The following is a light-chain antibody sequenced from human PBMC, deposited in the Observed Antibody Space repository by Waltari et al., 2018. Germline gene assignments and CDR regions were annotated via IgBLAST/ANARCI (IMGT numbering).Light chain of an antibody. V-gene: IGLV1-47*01. J-gene: IGLJ2*01. CDR2: RNN. Sequence: QSVLTQPPSASGTPGQRVTISCSGSSSNIGRNYVYWYQQLPGTAPKLLIYRNNRRPSGVPDRVSGSKSGTSASLAISGLRSEDEADYYCAAWDDSLSGVVFGGGTKLTVL. CDR1: SSNIGRNY. CDR3: AAWDDSLSGVV.